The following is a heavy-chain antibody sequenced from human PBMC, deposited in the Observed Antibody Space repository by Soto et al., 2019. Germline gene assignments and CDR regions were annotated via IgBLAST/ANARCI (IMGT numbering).Heavy chain of an antibody. CDR3: ATRGRGFYHGSGHA. CDR1: GFTFSIYA. J-gene: IGHJ5*01. D-gene: IGHD5-12*01. V-gene: IGHV3-23*01. Sequence: GGSLRLSCAASGFTFSIYAMSWVRQAPGEGLEWVSAISDSGDNTYYADSVKGRFTISRDNSKNVLHLQMNSLRAEDTAVYYCATRGRGFYHGSGHAWGHGTLVTVSS. CDR2: ISDSGDNT.